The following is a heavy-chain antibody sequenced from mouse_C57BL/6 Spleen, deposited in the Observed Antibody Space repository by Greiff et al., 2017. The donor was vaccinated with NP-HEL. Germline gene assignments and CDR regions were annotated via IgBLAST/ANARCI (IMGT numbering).Heavy chain of an antibody. V-gene: IGHV10-1*01. CDR3: VRHEGYLWYFDV. D-gene: IGHD2-3*01. J-gene: IGHJ1*03. CDR1: GFSFNTYA. CDR2: IRSKSNNYAT. Sequence: EVKLMESGGGLVQPKGSLKLSCAASGFSFNTYAMNWVRQAPGKGLEWVARIRSKSNNYATYYADSVKDRFTISRDDSESMLYLQMNNLKTEDTAMYYCVRHEGYLWYFDVWGTGTTVTVSS.